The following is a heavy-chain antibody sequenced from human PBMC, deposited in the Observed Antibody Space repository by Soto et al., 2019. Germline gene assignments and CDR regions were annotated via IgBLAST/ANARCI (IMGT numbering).Heavy chain of an antibody. CDR2: IYYSGST. CDR1: GSSISSTIYY. D-gene: IGHD2-15*01. V-gene: IGHV4-39*01. J-gene: IGHJ4*02. Sequence: TLSLTCTVPGSSISSTIYYWGWLRQPPGKGLEWIGSIYYSGSTYYNPSLQSRVTISVDTSKNKFSLKLSSVTAADTAVYYCARDRTQQTIFDHWGQGNMVTVSS. CDR3: ARDRTQQTIFDH.